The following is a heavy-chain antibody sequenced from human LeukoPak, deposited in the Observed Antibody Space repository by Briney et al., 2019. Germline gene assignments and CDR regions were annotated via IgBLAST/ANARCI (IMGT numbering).Heavy chain of an antibody. D-gene: IGHD3-10*01. CDR2: ISGSGGST. CDR1: GFTFSSYA. CDR3: AKVAHYYGSGAS. J-gene: IGHJ5*02. V-gene: IGHV3-23*01. Sequence: GGSLGRECADSGFTFSSYAMSWVRQAPGKGLEWVSAISGSGGSTYYADSVKGRFTISRDNSKNTLYLQMSSLRAEDTAVYYCAKVAHYYGSGASWGQGTLVTVSS.